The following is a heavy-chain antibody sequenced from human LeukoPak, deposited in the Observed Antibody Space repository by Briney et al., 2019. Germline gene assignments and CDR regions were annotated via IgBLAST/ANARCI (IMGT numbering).Heavy chain of an antibody. V-gene: IGHV4-34*01. Sequence: PSETLSLTCAVYGGSFSGYYWSWIRQPPGKGLEWIGSIYYSGSTYYNPSLKSRVTISVDTSKNQFSLKLSSVTAADTAVYYCARPNTLTYYYDSSGYYTGYDAFDIWGQGTMVTVSS. J-gene: IGHJ3*02. CDR3: ARPNTLTYYYDSSGYYTGYDAFDI. CDR2: IYYSGST. CDR1: GGSFSGYY. D-gene: IGHD3-22*01.